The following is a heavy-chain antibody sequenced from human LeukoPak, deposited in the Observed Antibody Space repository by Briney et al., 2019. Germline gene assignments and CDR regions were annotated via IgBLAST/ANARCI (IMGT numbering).Heavy chain of an antibody. J-gene: IGHJ4*02. Sequence: GGSLRLSCAASGFTFSSYNMNWVRQAPGKGLEWVSSISSSSSHIFYADSVKGRFTISRDNSKNTLYLQMNSLRAEDTAVYYCAKEAGPYSSGWYEFDYWGQGTLVTVSS. CDR3: AKEAGPYSSGWYEFDY. CDR1: GFTFSSYN. CDR2: ISSSSSHI. V-gene: IGHV3-21*01. D-gene: IGHD6-19*01.